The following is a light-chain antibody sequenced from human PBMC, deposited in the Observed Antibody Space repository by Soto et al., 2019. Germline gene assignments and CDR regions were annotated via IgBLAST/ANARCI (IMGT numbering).Light chain of an antibody. Sequence: QSALTQPASVSGSPGQSITISCTGTSSDVGGYNYVSWYQQHPGKAPKLMIYEVSNRPSGVSNRFSASKSGKTASLTISGLQAEDEADYYCSSYTSRSGVFGTGTKVTVL. CDR3: SSYTSRSGV. CDR1: SSDVGGYNY. V-gene: IGLV2-14*01. J-gene: IGLJ1*01. CDR2: EVS.